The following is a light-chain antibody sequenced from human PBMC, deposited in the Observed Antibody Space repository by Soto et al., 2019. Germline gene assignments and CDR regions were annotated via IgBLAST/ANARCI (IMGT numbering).Light chain of an antibody. CDR2: GAS. CDR3: QQYGSSRWA. CDR1: QSVASAY. Sequence: PGERATLSCRASQSVASAYLAWYHHKPGQPPRLLIYGASSRATGIPDRISGSGSGTDFTLTISRLEAEDFGVYYCQQYGSSRWAFGQGTKVEAK. J-gene: IGKJ1*01. V-gene: IGKV3-20*01.